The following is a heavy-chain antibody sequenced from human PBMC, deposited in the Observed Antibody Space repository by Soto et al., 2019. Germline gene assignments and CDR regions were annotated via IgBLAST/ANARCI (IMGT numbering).Heavy chain of an antibody. Sequence: GESLKISCKGSGYSFTSYWISWVRQMPGKGLEWMGRIDPSDSYTNYSPSFQGHVTISADKSISTAYLQWSSLKASDTAMYYCARWVMATTNYFDYWGQGTLVTV. D-gene: IGHD2-21*01. J-gene: IGHJ4*02. CDR3: ARWVMATTNYFDY. V-gene: IGHV5-10-1*01. CDR1: GYSFTSYW. CDR2: IDPSDSYT.